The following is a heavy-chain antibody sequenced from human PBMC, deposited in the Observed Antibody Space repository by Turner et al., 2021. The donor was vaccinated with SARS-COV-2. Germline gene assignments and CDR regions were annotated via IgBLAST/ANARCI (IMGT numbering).Heavy chain of an antibody. CDR3: ASPTSRVNTGYSSGWALGLGYYGMDV. CDR1: GYTFTGYY. V-gene: IGHV1-2*02. Sequence: QVQLVQSGAEVKKPGASVKVSCKASGYTFTGYYVHWVRQAPGQGLEWMGWINPNSGGTNYAQKFQGRVTMTRDTSISTTYMELNRLRSDDTAVYYCASPTSRVNTGYSSGWALGLGYYGMDVWGQGTTVTVSS. D-gene: IGHD6-19*01. J-gene: IGHJ6*02. CDR2: INPNSGGT.